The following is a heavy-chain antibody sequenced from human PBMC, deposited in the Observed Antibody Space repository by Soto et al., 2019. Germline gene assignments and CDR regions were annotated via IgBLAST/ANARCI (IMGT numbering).Heavy chain of an antibody. Sequence: EVPLLESGGGLVQPGGSLRLSCAASGFTFSSYDMHWVRQATGKGLEWVSAIGTAGDTYYPGSVKGRFTISRENAKNSLYLQMNSLRAGDTAVYYCARDRRWGSSWSGYYGMDVWGQGTTVTVSS. CDR3: ARDRRWGSSWSGYYGMDV. J-gene: IGHJ6*02. CDR2: IGTAGDT. D-gene: IGHD6-13*01. V-gene: IGHV3-13*04. CDR1: GFTFSSYD.